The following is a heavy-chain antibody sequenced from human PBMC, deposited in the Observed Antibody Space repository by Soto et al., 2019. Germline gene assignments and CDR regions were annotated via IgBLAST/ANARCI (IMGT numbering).Heavy chain of an antibody. V-gene: IGHV4-59*01. D-gene: IGHD5-12*01. CDR2: IYYSGST. CDR3: ARAHSRDGYYWFDP. J-gene: IGHJ5*02. Sequence: PSETLSLTCTVSGGCISSYYWSWIRQPPGKGLEWIGYIYYSGSTNYNPSLKSRVTISVDTSKNQFSLKLSSVTAADTAVYYCARAHSRDGYYWFDPWGQGTLVTVSS. CDR1: GGCISSYY.